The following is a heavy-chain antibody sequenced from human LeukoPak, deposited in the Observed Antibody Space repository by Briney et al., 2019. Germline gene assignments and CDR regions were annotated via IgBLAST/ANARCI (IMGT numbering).Heavy chain of an antibody. D-gene: IGHD3-9*01. Sequence: GGSLRLSCAASGFTFSSYAMSWVRQAPGKGLEWVSAISGSGGSTYYADSVKGRFTISRDNSKNSLYLQMNSLRTEDTALYYCAKDIFPNYYGMDVWGQGTTVTVSS. CDR2: ISGSGGST. J-gene: IGHJ6*02. CDR1: GFTFSSYA. CDR3: AKDIFPNYYGMDV. V-gene: IGHV3-23*01.